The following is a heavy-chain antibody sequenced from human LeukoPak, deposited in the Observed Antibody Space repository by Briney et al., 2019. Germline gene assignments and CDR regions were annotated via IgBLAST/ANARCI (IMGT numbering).Heavy chain of an antibody. J-gene: IGHJ4*02. CDR1: GFNVSNNY. CDR3: ARDMVRGVIITHSYGY. Sequence: GGSLRLSCAASGFNVSNNYMTWVRQAPGKGLEWVSLIYSSGSTYYADSVKGRFTISRDNPKNTLYLQVNSLRAEDTAVYYCARDMVRGVIITHSYGYWGQGTLVTVSS. CDR2: IYSSGST. D-gene: IGHD3-10*01. V-gene: IGHV3-53*01.